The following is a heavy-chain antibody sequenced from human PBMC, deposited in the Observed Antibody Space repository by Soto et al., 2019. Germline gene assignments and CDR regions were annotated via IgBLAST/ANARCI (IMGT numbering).Heavy chain of an antibody. J-gene: IGHJ4*02. Sequence: GGSLRLSCSASGFTFSSYAMHWVRQAPGKGLEYVSAISSNGGSTYYADSVKGRFTISRDNSKNTLYLQMSSLRAEDTAVYYCVRVSGSLLLGINYFDYWGQGTLVTVSS. CDR2: ISSNGGST. CDR3: VRVSGSLLLGINYFDY. V-gene: IGHV3-64D*08. CDR1: GFTFSSYA. D-gene: IGHD1-26*01.